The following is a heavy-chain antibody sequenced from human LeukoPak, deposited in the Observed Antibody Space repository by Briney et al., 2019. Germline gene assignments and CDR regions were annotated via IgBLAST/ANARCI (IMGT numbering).Heavy chain of an antibody. V-gene: IGHV7-4-1*02. Sequence: ASVKVSCKASGYTFTSYAMDWVRQAPGQGLEWMGWINTNTGNPTYAQGFTGRFVFSLDTSVSTAYLQISSLKAEDTAVYYCARVMRSGPIRYFDWLFHYDFDYWGQGTLVTVSS. CDR3: ARVMRSGPIRYFDWLFHYDFDY. CDR1: GYTFTSYA. D-gene: IGHD3-9*01. CDR2: INTNTGNP. J-gene: IGHJ4*02.